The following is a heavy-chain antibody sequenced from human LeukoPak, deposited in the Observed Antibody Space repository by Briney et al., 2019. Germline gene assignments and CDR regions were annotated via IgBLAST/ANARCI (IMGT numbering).Heavy chain of an antibody. D-gene: IGHD6-13*01. Sequence: SETLSLTCTVSGGSISSSSYYWGWIRQPPGKGLEWIGSIYYSGSTYYNPSLKSRVTISVDTSKNQFSLKLSSVTAADTAVYYCASSIAAAGRLNWFAPWGQGPLVTVSS. V-gene: IGHV4-39*01. CDR2: IYYSGST. CDR3: ASSIAAAGRLNWFAP. J-gene: IGHJ5*02. CDR1: GGSISSSSYY.